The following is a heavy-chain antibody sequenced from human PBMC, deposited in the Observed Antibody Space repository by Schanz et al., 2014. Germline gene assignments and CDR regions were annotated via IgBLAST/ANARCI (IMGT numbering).Heavy chain of an antibody. J-gene: IGHJ3*02. CDR3: TTFNNRDALYI. CDR2: IENNANGATT. Sequence: VQLVESGGGLAQPGGSLSLSCAASGFSFSPYPMNWVRQAPGKGLEWVGRIENNANGATTDYAAPVKGRFTVSRDDSRNTLYLQMNTLRTDDTALYYCTTFNNRDALYIWGQGTMVSVSS. D-gene: IGHD1-20*01. CDR1: GFSFSPYP. V-gene: IGHV3-15*04.